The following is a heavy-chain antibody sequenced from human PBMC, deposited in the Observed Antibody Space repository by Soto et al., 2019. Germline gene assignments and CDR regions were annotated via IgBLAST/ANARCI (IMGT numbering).Heavy chain of an antibody. CDR3: ARDRSSGYDYVLDY. V-gene: IGHV3-48*03. J-gene: IGHJ4*02. Sequence: GRCRSVWCAPSGFTFSRYERHCVRQATGEGLEWVSYISSSGSTRYYADSAKGRFTISRHNAKNSLYLQMNSLRAEDTAVYYCARDRSSGYDYVLDYWGQGTLVTVSS. D-gene: IGHD5-12*01. CDR2: ISSSGSTR. CDR1: GFTFSRYE.